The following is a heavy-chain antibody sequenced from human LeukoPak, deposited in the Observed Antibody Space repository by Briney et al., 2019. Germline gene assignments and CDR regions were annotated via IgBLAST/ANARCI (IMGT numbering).Heavy chain of an antibody. CDR3: ARAPGSSTSWSYFDF. V-gene: IGHV3-30-3*01. D-gene: IGHD6-13*01. Sequence: GSLRLSCAASGFTFSSYAIHWVRQAPGKGLEWVAVISHDGSNKNYADSVKGRFTVSRDNSKNTLYLQMNSLRGEDTAVYYCARAPGSSTSWSYFDFWGQGTLVTVSS. CDR2: ISHDGSNK. J-gene: IGHJ4*02. CDR1: GFTFSSYA.